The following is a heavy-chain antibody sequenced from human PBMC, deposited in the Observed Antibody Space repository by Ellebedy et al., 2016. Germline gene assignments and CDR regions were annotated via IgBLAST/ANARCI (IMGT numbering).Heavy chain of an antibody. D-gene: IGHD5-12*01. Sequence: SGPTLVXPTQTLTLTCTFSGFSLSTSGVGVAWIRQPPGKALEWLALIYWNDDERYSPSLRRRLTITKDTSRNQVVLIMTNVDPVDTGIYYCAALKGDQVAGPFDIWGQGTLVTVSS. J-gene: IGHJ3*02. CDR2: IYWNDDE. V-gene: IGHV2-5*01. CDR1: GFSLSTSGVG. CDR3: AALKGDQVAGPFDI.